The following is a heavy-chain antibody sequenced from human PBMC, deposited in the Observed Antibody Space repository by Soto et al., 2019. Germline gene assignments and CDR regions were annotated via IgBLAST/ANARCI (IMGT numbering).Heavy chain of an antibody. CDR1: GFTFSSYS. V-gene: IGHV3-48*01. D-gene: IGHD1-26*01. J-gene: IGHJ6*02. CDR3: ARRELHKPPYGMDV. CDR2: ISSSSSII. Sequence: EVQLVESGGGLVQPGGSLRLSCAASGFTFSSYSMNWVRQAPGKGLEWVSYISSSSSIIYYADSVKGRFTISRDNAKNSMYLQMSSLRAEDTAVYYCARRELHKPPYGMDVWGQGTTVTVSS.